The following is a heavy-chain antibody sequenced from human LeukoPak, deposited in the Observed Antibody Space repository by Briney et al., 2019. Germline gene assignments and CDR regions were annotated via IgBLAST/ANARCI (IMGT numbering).Heavy chain of an antibody. CDR2: IYYSGST. V-gene: IGHV4-59*01. CDR1: GGSISSYY. CDR3: ARAFNEDSGQLGV. Sequence: KTSETLSLTCTVSGGSISSYYWSWIRQPPGKGLEWIGYIYYSGSTNYNPSLKSRVTISVDTSKNQFSLKLSSVTAADTAVYYCARAFNEDSGQLGVWGQGTLVTVSS. D-gene: IGHD5-12*01. J-gene: IGHJ4*02.